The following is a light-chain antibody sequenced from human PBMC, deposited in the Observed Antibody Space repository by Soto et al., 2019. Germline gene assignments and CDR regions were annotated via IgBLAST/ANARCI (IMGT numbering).Light chain of an antibody. CDR2: DDN. J-gene: IGLJ1*01. V-gene: IGLV1-51*01. CDR3: GSWDSSLSAYV. CDR1: GSNSGGNS. Sequence: QSVLTQPPLMTAAPGREGTGCLSVRGSNSGGNSVSWYQQLPGTAPKLLIYDDNKRPSGIPDRFSGSKSGTSATLGITGFQTGDEADYYCGSWDSSLSAYVFGTGTKVTVL.